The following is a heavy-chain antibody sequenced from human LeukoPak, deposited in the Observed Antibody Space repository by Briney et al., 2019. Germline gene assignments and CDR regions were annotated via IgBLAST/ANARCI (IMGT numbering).Heavy chain of an antibody. CDR1: EFTFSSYA. V-gene: IGHV3-23*01. CDR3: ARDFSGYGSSWYEYYFDY. CDR2: ISGSGGST. D-gene: IGHD6-13*01. J-gene: IGHJ4*02. Sequence: GGSPRLSCAASEFTFSSYAMSWVRQAPGKGLDWVSAISGSGGSTYYADSVKGRFTISRDNSKNTLYLQMNSLRAEDTAVYYCARDFSGYGSSWYEYYFDYWGQGTLVTVSS.